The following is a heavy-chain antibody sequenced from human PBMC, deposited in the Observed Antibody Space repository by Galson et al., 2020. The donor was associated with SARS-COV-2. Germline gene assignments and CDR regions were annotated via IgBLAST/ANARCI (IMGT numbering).Heavy chain of an antibody. V-gene: IGHV1-2*02. J-gene: IGHJ5*02. CDR2: INPNSGAT. CDR1: GYTFTGFY. D-gene: IGHD3-3*01. Sequence: ASVQVSCKASGYTFTGFYVHWVRQAPGQGLEWMGWINPNSGATNYAQKFQGRVTMTRDTSINTAYLDLNGLTSADTAFYYCTRDSGVGVRIFAREMSVWFDPWGQGTLVTVSS. CDR3: TRDSGVGVRIFAREMSVWFDP.